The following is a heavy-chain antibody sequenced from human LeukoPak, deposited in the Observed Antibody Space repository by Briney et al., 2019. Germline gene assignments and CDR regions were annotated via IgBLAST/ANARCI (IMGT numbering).Heavy chain of an antibody. V-gene: IGHV4-59*08. CDR2: IYYSGST. Sequence: SETLSLTCTVSDGSSSSSSWNWIRQPPGKGLEWIGYIYYSGSTKYNPSLESRVTISVDTSKNQISLNMRSVTAADTAVYYCARMVGSGYALDAFDIWGQGTVVTVSS. CDR3: ARMVGSGYALDAFDI. CDR1: DGSSSSSS. D-gene: IGHD2-2*01. J-gene: IGHJ3*02.